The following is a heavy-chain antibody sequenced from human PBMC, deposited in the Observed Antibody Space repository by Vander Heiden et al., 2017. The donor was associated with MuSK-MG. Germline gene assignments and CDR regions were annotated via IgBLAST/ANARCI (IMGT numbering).Heavy chain of an antibody. CDR3: AGSSGPKYYFDY. CDR1: GFTVSSNY. D-gene: IGHD3-22*01. Sequence: EVQLVESGGGFVQPGGSLRLSCAASGFTVSSNYMTWVRQAPGKGLEWVSLIYSGGSTFYADSVKGRFTFSRDNAKNTLYLQMNSLRAEDTAVYYCAGSSGPKYYFDYWGQGTLLTVSS. CDR2: IYSGGST. J-gene: IGHJ4*02. V-gene: IGHV3-66*01.